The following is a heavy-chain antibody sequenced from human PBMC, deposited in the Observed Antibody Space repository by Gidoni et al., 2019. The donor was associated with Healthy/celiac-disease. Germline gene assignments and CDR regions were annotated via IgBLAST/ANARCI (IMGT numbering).Heavy chain of an antibody. J-gene: IGHJ3*02. V-gene: IGHV3-53*02. CDR3: ARDLIVLYEAFDI. CDR2: IYSGGST. Sequence: EVQLVETGGGLIQPVGSLRPSCAASGFTVSSNYMSWVRQAPGKGLEWVSVIYSGGSTYYADSVKGRFTISRDNSKNTLYLQMNSLRAEDTAVYYCARDLIVLYEAFDIWGQGTMVTVSS. D-gene: IGHD2-21*01. CDR1: GFTVSSNY.